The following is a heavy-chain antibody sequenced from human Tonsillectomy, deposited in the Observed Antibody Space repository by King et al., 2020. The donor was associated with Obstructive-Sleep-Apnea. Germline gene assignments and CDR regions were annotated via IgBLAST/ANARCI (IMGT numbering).Heavy chain of an antibody. J-gene: IGHJ6*02. D-gene: IGHD6-13*01. V-gene: IGHV3-21*01. Sequence: VQLVESGGGLVKPGGSLRLSCAASGFTFSSYRMNWVRQAPGKGLEWVSSISSSSSYIYYADSVKGRFTISRDNAKNSLYLQMNSLRAEDTAVYYCARDGGAAAGTDYYYYYGMDVWGQGTTVTVSS. CDR1: GFTFSSYR. CDR3: ARDGGAAAGTDYYYYYGMDV. CDR2: ISSSSSYI.